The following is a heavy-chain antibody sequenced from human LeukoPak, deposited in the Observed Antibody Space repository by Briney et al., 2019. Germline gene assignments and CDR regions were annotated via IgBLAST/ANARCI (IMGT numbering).Heavy chain of an antibody. V-gene: IGHV4-39*01. D-gene: IGHD6-19*01. CDR2: IYYRGRT. CDR3: SRLTVAGTHFDY. CDR1: GGSISSSSYY. Sequence: SETLSLTCTVSGGSISSSSYYWGWIRQPPGKGLEWIGSIYYRGRTYYNPSLKSRVTISVDTSKNQFSLKLSPVTAADTAVYSCSRLTVAGTHFDYWGQGTLVTVSS. J-gene: IGHJ4*02.